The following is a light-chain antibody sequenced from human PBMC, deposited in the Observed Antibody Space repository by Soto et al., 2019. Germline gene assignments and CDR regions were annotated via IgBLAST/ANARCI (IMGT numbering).Light chain of an antibody. CDR2: RAS. V-gene: IGKV3-20*01. J-gene: IGKJ1*01. Sequence: NVLTQSPGTLSLSPGERATLSCRASQSLSGNYLAWYQQKPGQAPRVLIHRASIRATGISDRFSGSGSGTDFTLTISRLEPEDFAVYYCQHYGASPWTFGQGTKVDIK. CDR3: QHYGASPWT. CDR1: QSLSGNY.